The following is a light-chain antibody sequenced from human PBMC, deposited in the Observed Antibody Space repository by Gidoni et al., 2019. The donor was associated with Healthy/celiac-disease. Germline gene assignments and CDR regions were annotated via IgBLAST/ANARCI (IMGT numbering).Light chain of an antibody. J-gene: IGLJ2*01. CDR3: AAWDDSLNVV. CDR1: SSNIGNNT. Sequence: QSVLTHPPSASGTPGQRVTISCSGSSSNIGNNTVNWYQQHPGAAPQLLIYSSHQRPSGVPGRFSGSKSGTSASLAISGLQSEDEADYYCAAWDDSLNVVFGGGTKLTVL. V-gene: IGLV1-44*01. CDR2: SSH.